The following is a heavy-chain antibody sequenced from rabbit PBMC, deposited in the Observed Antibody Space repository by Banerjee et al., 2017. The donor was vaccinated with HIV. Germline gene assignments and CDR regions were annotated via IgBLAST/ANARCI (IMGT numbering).Heavy chain of an antibody. CDR1: GFDFSSNA. V-gene: IGHV1S43*01. CDR2: IYISSGST. Sequence: QQQLEESGGGLVKPEGSLTLTCKASGFDFSSNAMCWVRQAPGKGLEWIGCIYISSGSTWYASWVNGRFTISRSTSLNTVDLKMTSLTAADTATYFCAREAYADYAGYGYAGFNLWGQGTLVTVS. D-gene: IGHD6-1*01. CDR3: AREAYADYAGYGYAGFNL. J-gene: IGHJ4*01.